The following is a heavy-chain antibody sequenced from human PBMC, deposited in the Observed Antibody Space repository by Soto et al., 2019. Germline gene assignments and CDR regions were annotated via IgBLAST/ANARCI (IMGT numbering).Heavy chain of an antibody. J-gene: IGHJ5*02. D-gene: IGHD6-13*01. CDR2: IYYSGST. V-gene: IGHV4-30-4*01. CDR1: GGSISSGDYY. CDR3: ARVTGIAAAGTWWFDP. Sequence: KASETLSLTCTVSGGSISSGDYYWSWIRQPPGKGLEWIGYIYYSGSTYYNPSLKSRVTISVDTSKNQFSLKLSSVTAADTAVYYCARVTGIAAAGTWWFDPWGQGTLVTVSS.